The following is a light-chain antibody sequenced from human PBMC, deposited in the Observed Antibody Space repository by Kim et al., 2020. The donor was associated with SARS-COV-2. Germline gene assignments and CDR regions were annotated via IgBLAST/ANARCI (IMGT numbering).Light chain of an antibody. J-gene: IGLJ2*01. CDR2: GEN. V-gene: IGLV3-19*01. Sequence: ALGHTVMCTCQGDILRNYYATWYQQKPGQAPVVVIYGENKRPSGIPDRFSGSTSGNPASLTITGAQAEDEADYHCDSRDSSGYQVVFGAGTQLTVL. CDR3: DSRDSSGYQVV. CDR1: ILRNYY.